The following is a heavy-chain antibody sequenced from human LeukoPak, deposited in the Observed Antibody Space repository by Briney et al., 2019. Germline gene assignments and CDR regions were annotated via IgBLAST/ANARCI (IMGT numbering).Heavy chain of an antibody. Sequence: GESLKISCKGSGYSFTNYWIDWVRQVPGKGLEWMGITYLGDSDTRYNPSLQGQVTISADKSISTAYLQWSSLKASDTAIYYCARIEGSTFDYWGQGTLVTVSS. CDR1: GYSFTNYW. V-gene: IGHV5-51*01. CDR3: ARIEGSTFDY. CDR2: TYLGDSDT. J-gene: IGHJ4*02.